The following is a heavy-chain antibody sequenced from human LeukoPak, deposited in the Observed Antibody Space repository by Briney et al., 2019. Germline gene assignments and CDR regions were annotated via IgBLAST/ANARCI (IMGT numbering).Heavy chain of an antibody. J-gene: IGHJ6*02. CDR2: INHSGST. CDR1: GGSFSGYY. Sequence: PSETLSLTCAVYGGSFSGYYWSWIRQPPGKGLGWIGEINHSGSTNYNPSLKSRVTISVDTSKNQFSLKLSSVTAADTAVYYCARDDCSSTSCYPTDYYYGMDVWGQGTTVTVSS. V-gene: IGHV4-34*01. CDR3: ARDDCSSTSCYPTDYYYGMDV. D-gene: IGHD2-2*01.